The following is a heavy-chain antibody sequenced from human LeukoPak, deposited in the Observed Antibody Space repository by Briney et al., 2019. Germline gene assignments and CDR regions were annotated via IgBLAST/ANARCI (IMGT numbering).Heavy chain of an antibody. Sequence: PSETLSLTCTVSSGSIGSDALYWGWIRQSPGKGLEWIGSVHYTRSYSGTTYYNPSLESRVTVSTDRSKTLCSLKLTSVTAADTATYYCSRESGPFCPFGYWGQGTLVIVSS. D-gene: IGHD1-26*01. J-gene: IGHJ4*02. V-gene: IGHV4-39*07. CDR1: SGSIGSDALY. CDR3: SRESGPFCPFGY. CDR2: VHYTRSYSGTT.